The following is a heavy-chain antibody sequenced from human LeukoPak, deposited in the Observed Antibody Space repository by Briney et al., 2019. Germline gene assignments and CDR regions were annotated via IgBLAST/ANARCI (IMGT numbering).Heavy chain of an antibody. D-gene: IGHD7-27*01. Sequence: GGSLRLSCTASGFTFGSYTMTWVRQAPGKGLKWVSTITTGDGNTYYADPVKGRFTVSRDDSKNTLYLQMNSLRAEDTAVYYCAKDGGLWVSAHWGDSWGRGTLVTVSS. CDR1: GFTFGSYT. J-gene: IGHJ4*02. CDR2: ITTGDGNT. CDR3: AKDGGLWVSAHWGDS. V-gene: IGHV3-23*01.